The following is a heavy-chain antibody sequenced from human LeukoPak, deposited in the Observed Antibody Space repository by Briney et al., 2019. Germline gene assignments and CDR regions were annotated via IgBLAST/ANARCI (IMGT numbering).Heavy chain of an antibody. D-gene: IGHD3-10*01. J-gene: IGHJ1*01. CDR2: IDPSDSYT. CDR3: ARLTPWFGEATLYFQH. CDR1: GYSFTSYW. V-gene: IGHV5-10-1*01. Sequence: GESLKISCKGSGYSFTSYWISWARQMPGKGLEWMGRIDPSDSYTNYSPSFQGHVTISADKSISTAYLQWSSLKASDTAMYYCARLTPWFGEATLYFQHWGQGTLVTVSS.